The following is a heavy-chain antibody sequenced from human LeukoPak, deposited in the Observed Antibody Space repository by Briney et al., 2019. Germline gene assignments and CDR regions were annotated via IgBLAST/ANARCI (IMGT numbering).Heavy chain of an antibody. Sequence: PSETLSLTCTVYGGSISSYYWSWIRQPPGKGLEWIGYIYYSGSTNYNPSLKSRVTISVDTSKNQFSLKLNSVTAADTAVYYCARQDDILTLDPWGQGTLVTVSS. CDR1: GGSISSYY. V-gene: IGHV4-59*08. J-gene: IGHJ5*02. CDR3: ARQDDILTLDP. D-gene: IGHD3-9*01. CDR2: IYYSGST.